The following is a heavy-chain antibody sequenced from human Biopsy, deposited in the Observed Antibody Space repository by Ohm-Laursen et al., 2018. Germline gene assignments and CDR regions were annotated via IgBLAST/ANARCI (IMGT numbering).Heavy chain of an antibody. J-gene: IGHJ3*02. V-gene: IGHV1-18*01. CDR3: ARGGTLVVVPTAVLHSFDI. CDR2: ISTYNGNT. CDR1: GYTLSSYG. D-gene: IGHD2-2*01. Sequence: SVKVSCKVSGYTLSSYGINWVRQAPGQGLEWLGWISTYNGNTNYAQNLQGRVTMTTDTSTSTAYMELRSLRSDDTAVYYCARGGTLVVVPTAVLHSFDIWGRGTMVTVSS.